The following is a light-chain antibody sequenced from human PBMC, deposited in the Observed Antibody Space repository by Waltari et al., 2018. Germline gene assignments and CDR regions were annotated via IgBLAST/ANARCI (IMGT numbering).Light chain of an antibody. CDR1: SLTNYY. J-gene: IGLJ1*01. CDR2: TRD. V-gene: IGLV3-19*01. CDR3: LSRDNSGNYV. Sequence: SSELTQDPAVSVAVGQTVRITCQGDSLTNYYGSWLQQRPGQAPRLVIYTRDKRPSGIPDRFSGSGSRDTASWTITGAQAEDEADYYCLSRDNSGNYVFGTGTQVTVL.